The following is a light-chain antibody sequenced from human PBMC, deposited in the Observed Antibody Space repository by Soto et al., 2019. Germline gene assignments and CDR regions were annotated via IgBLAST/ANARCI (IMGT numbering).Light chain of an antibody. CDR3: SSYTSSSTPLYV. CDR2: EVS. CDR1: SSDVGGYNY. Sequence: QSALTQPASVSGSPGQSITISCTGTSSDVGGYNYVSWSQQHPGKAPKLIIYEVSNRPSGVSNRFSGSKSGNTASLTISGLQAEDEADYYCSSYTSSSTPLYVFGTGTKVTVL. J-gene: IGLJ1*01. V-gene: IGLV2-14*01.